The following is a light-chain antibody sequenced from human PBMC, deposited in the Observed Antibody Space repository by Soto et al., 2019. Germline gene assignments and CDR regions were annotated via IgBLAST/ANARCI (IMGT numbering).Light chain of an antibody. J-gene: IGKJ1*01. CDR2: DAS. Sequence: DIQMTQSPSTLSASVGDRVTITCRASQSISYRLAWYQQKPGKAPKLLIYDASSLESGVPSTFSGSGSGTEFTLTITSLQPDDFATYYCQQYNSYSWTCGQGTKGDIK. V-gene: IGKV1-5*01. CDR1: QSISYR. CDR3: QQYNSYSWT.